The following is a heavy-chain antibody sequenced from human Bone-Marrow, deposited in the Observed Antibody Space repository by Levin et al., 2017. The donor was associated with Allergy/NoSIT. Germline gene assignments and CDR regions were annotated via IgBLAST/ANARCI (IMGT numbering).Heavy chain of an antibody. Sequence: GESLKISCAASGFTFSSYEMNWVRQAPGKGLEWVSYISSSGSTIYYADSVKGRFTISRDNAKNSLYLQMNSLRAEDTAVYYCARFGPVVRGVTRYGMDVWGQGTTVTVSS. CDR1: GFTFSSYE. CDR3: ARFGPVVRGVTRYGMDV. CDR2: ISSSGSTI. J-gene: IGHJ6*02. V-gene: IGHV3-48*03. D-gene: IGHD3-10*01.